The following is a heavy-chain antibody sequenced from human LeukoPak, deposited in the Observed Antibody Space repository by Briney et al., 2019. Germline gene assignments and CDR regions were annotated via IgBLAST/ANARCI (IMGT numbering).Heavy chain of an antibody. CDR2: IYYSGST. J-gene: IGHJ4*02. Sequence: SETLSLTCTVSGGSISSYYWSWIRRPPGKGLEWIGYIYYSGSTNYNPSLKSRVTISVDTSKNQFSLKLSSVTAADTAVYYCASNYYGSGSLDYWGQGNLVTVSS. D-gene: IGHD3-10*01. CDR1: GGSISSYY. CDR3: ASNYYGSGSLDY. V-gene: IGHV4-59*08.